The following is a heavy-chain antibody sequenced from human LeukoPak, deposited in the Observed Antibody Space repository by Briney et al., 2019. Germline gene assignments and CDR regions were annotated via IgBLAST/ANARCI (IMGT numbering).Heavy chain of an antibody. Sequence: GGSLRLSCAASGFTVSSNYMSWVRQAPGKGLGWVSVIYSGGSTYYADSVKGRFTISRDNSKNTVYLQMNSLRPEDTAVYYCARNSVAGTGNYWGQGTLVTVSS. CDR2: IYSGGST. D-gene: IGHD6-19*01. J-gene: IGHJ4*02. CDR3: ARNSVAGTGNY. CDR1: GFTVSSNY. V-gene: IGHV3-53*01.